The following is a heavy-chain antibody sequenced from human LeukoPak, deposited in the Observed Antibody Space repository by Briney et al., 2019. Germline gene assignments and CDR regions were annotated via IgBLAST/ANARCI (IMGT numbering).Heavy chain of an antibody. CDR3: ARSYYYGSGRENWFDP. V-gene: IGHV4-59*01. CDR1: GGSISSYY. J-gene: IGHJ5*02. Sequence: SETLSLTCTVSGGSISSYYWSWIRQPPGKGLEWIGYIYYSGSTNYNPSLKSRVTISVDTSKNQFSLKLSSVTAADTAVYYCARSYYYGSGRENWFDPWGQGTLVTVSS. CDR2: IYYSGST. D-gene: IGHD3-10*01.